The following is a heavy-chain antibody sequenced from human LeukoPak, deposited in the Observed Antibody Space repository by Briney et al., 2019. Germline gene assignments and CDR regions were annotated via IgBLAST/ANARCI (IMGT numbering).Heavy chain of an antibody. D-gene: IGHD4-17*01. CDR2: IYHSGST. CDR1: GYSISSGYY. CDR3: ARRGYGDYLDY. J-gene: IGHJ4*02. V-gene: IGHV4-38-2*01. Sequence: PSETLSLTCAVSGYSISSGYYWGWIRQPPGKGLEWIGSIYHSGSTYYNPSLKSRVTISVDTSKSQFSLKLSSVTAADTAVYYCARRGYGDYLDYWGQGTLVTVSS.